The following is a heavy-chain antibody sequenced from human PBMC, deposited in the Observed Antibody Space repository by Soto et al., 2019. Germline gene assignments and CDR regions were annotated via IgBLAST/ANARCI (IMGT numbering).Heavy chain of an antibody. D-gene: IGHD1-26*01. V-gene: IGHV4-31*03. CDR1: GGSISSGGYY. Sequence: PSETLSLTCTVSGGSISSGGYYWSWIRQHPGKGLQWIGHIYHSGSANYNPSLKSRVTISVHTSSSQFSLELSSVTAADTAVYYCARGLISGSHYSGGWYYFDSWGQGTQVTVS. CDR2: IYHSGSA. J-gene: IGHJ4*02. CDR3: ARGLISGSHYSGGWYYFDS.